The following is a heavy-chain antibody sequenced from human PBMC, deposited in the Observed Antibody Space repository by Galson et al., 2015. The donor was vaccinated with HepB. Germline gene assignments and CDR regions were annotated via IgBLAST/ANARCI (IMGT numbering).Heavy chain of an antibody. CDR1: GYSIRSGGFY. J-gene: IGHJ4*02. CDR2: ISHTGGT. V-gene: IGHV4-31*03. Sequence: LSLTCTVSGYSIRSGGFYWSWIRQRPGKGLEWLGYISHTGGTYYNPSLGGRLTLSVDRWKNQFSLKLKSVTAADTAVYYCARHDYFNYWGQGAQVTVSS. CDR3: ARHDYFNY.